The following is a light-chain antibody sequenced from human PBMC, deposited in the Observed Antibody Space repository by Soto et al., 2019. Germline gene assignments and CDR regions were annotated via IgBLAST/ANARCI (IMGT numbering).Light chain of an antibody. CDR2: EVS. V-gene: IGLV2-8*01. CDR3: SSYRGSNNFV. Sequence: QAVLTQHRSAYGCLGLPVTISCTGPSGDVGGYIYVSWYQQHTGKAPKNIIYEVSRRPSGVPERFSGSKSGNTASLTVSGLQAEDEAHYYCSSYRGSNNFVFGSGTKVTVL. CDR1: SGDVGGYIY. J-gene: IGLJ1*01.